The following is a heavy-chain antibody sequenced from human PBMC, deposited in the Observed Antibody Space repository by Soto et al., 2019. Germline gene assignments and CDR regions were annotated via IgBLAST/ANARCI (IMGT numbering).Heavy chain of an antibody. CDR3: ARGNRRTTVTSRAYLVGAFDI. J-gene: IGHJ3*02. D-gene: IGHD4-17*01. CDR2: ISYDGSNK. Sequence: QVQLVESGGGVVQPGRSLRLSCAASGFTFSSYAMHWVRQAPGKGLEWVAVISYDGSNKYYADSVKGRFTISRDNSKNTLYLQMNSLRAEDTAVYYCARGNRRTTVTSRAYLVGAFDIWGQGTMVTVSS. V-gene: IGHV3-30-3*01. CDR1: GFTFSSYA.